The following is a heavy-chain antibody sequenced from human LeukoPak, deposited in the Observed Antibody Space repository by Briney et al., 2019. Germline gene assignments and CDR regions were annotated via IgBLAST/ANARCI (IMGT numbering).Heavy chain of an antibody. CDR1: AGPIYSYY. CDR2: LYPSVSP. J-gene: IGHJ6*03. V-gene: IGHV4-4*07. CDR3: ARLKFYDSTGYSPGHYMDV. D-gene: IGHD3-22*01. Sequence: SETLSLTCTVSAGPIYSYYWSWIRQPAGKGLEWIGRLYPSVSPNYNPSLKSRATMSVDTSKNQFALNLRAVTAADTAVYYCARLKFYDSTGYSPGHYMDVWGKGITVTVSS.